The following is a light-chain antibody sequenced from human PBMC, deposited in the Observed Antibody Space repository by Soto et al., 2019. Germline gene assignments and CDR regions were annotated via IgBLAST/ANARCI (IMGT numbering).Light chain of an antibody. CDR1: RSIGNS. J-gene: IGKJ5*01. Sequence: EIVLTQSTATLSLSPGERATLSCRASRSIGNSLIWYQQKPGQAPTLLIYDVSNRAAGIPARFSGSGSGTDFTVTISSLEPEDFAVYYCQQRFSWPITFGQGTRLEIK. CDR2: DVS. V-gene: IGKV3-11*01. CDR3: QQRFSWPIT.